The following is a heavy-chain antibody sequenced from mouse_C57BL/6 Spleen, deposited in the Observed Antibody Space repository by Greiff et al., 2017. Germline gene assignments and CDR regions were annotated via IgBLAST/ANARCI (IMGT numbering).Heavy chain of an antibody. CDR3: ARSNYYGSSYTTFDY. Sequence: VQLQQSGPELVKPGASVKISCKASGYAFSSSWMNWVKQRPGKGLEWIGRIYPGDGDTNYNGKFKGKATLTADKSSSTAYMQLSSLTSEDSAVYFGARSNYYGSSYTTFDYWGQGTTLTVSS. CDR1: GYAFSSSW. D-gene: IGHD1-1*01. CDR2: IYPGDGDT. V-gene: IGHV1-82*01. J-gene: IGHJ2*01.